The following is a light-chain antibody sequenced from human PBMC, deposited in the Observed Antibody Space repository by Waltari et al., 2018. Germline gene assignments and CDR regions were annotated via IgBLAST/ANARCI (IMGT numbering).Light chain of an antibody. J-gene: IGKJ1*01. CDR3: QHHFRLPAT. V-gene: IGKV3-20*01. CDR1: QNIGHY. Sequence: IVLTQSPRTLSLSPGGRATLLCRASQNIGHYLAWYQQKPGQAPRLLIYASSTRAAGIPDRFSGSGSGSDCSLTITRLEPDDFAVYYCQHHFRLPATFGQGTKV. CDR2: ASS.